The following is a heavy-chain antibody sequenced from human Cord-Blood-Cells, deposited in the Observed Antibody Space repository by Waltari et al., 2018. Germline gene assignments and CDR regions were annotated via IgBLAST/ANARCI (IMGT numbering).Heavy chain of an antibody. CDR2: INHSGST. J-gene: IGHJ3*02. V-gene: IGHV4-34*01. D-gene: IGHD3-10*01. Sequence: VQPQQWAAGLLKPSETLSLTCAVYGGSFSGYYWSWIRQPPGKGLEWIGEINHSGSTNYNPSLKSRVTISVDTSKNQFSLKLSSVTAADTAVYYCARARDYYGSGSYYDAFDIWGQGTMVTVSS. CDR1: GGSFSGYY. CDR3: ARARDYYGSGSYYDAFDI.